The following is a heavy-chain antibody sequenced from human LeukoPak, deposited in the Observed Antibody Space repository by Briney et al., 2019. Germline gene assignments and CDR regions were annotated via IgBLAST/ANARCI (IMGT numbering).Heavy chain of an antibody. CDR3: ARGLMMAVAGRGEFHY. CDR2: IYYSGST. V-gene: IGHV4-59*01. CDR1: GGSISSYY. J-gene: IGHJ4*02. Sequence: SETLSLTCTVSGGSISSYYWSWIRQPPGKGLEWIGYIYYSGSTNYNPSLKSRATISVDTSKNQFSLKLSSVTAADTAVYYCARGLMMAVAGRGEFHYWGQGTLVTVSS. D-gene: IGHD6-13*01.